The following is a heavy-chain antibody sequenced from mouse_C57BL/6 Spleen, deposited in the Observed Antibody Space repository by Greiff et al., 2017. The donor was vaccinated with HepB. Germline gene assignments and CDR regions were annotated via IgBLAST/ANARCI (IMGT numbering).Heavy chain of an antibody. V-gene: IGHV3-6*01. Sequence: EVKLQESGPGLVKPSQSLSLTCSVTGYSITSGYYWNWIRQFPGNKLEWMGYISYDGSNNYNPSLKNRISITRDTSKNQFFLKLNSVTTEDTATYYCARDGGSSSYYFDYWGQGTTLTVSS. CDR1: GYSITSGYY. D-gene: IGHD1-1*01. CDR2: ISYDGSN. J-gene: IGHJ2*01. CDR3: ARDGGSSSYYFDY.